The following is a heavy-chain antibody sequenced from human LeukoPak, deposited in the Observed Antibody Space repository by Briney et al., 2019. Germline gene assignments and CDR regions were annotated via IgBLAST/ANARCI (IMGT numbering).Heavy chain of an antibody. CDR1: GYTFINYG. D-gene: IGHD3-10*01. Sequence: ASVTVSCKAFGYTFINYGINWVRQAPGQGLEWMGWISAYNGNTNYAQSLQGRVTMTTDTSTGTVYMEMRSLTSDDTAVYYCARDLDQYNGRFGGFGHDFWGQGTLVTVSS. J-gene: IGHJ4*02. CDR2: ISAYNGNT. CDR3: ARDLDQYNGRFGGFGHDF. V-gene: IGHV1-18*01.